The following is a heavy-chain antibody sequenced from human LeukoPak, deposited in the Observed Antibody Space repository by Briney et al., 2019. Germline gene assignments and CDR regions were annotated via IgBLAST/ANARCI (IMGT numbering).Heavy chain of an antibody. D-gene: IGHD2-15*01. Sequence: GGSLRLSCAASGFIFNNYWMSWVRQAPGKGLEWVANIKQDGSEKYYVDSVKGRFTISRDNSKNTLYLQMNGLRAEDTAVYYCAKDRSGGSQTDYWGQGTLVTVSS. J-gene: IGHJ4*02. CDR1: GFIFNNYW. CDR3: AKDRSGGSQTDY. CDR2: IKQDGSEK. V-gene: IGHV3-7*03.